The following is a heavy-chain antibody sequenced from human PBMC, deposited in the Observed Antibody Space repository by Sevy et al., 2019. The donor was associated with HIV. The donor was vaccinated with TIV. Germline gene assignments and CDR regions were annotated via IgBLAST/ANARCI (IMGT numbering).Heavy chain of an antibody. J-gene: IGHJ3*02. CDR1: GFTFSSYE. CDR3: ASTGVVTAFDI. Sequence: GGSLRLSYAASGFTFSSYEMNWVRQAPGKGLEWVSYISSSGSTIYYADSVKGRFTISRDNAKNSLYLQMNSLRAEDTAVYYCASTGVVTAFDIWGQGTMVTVSS. V-gene: IGHV3-48*03. CDR2: ISSSGSTI. D-gene: IGHD2-21*02.